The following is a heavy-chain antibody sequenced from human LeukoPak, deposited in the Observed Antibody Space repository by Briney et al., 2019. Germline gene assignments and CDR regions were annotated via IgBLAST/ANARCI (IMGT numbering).Heavy chain of an antibody. D-gene: IGHD3-22*01. V-gene: IGHV3-48*03. J-gene: IGHJ4*02. CDR1: GFTFSSYE. Sequence: GGSLRLSCAASGFTFSSYEMNWVRQAPGKGLEWVSYISSSGSTIYYADSVKGRFTISRDNAKNSLYLQMNRLRAEDTAVYYCARDPRNYYDSSGYNSDYWGQGTLVTVSS. CDR3: ARDPRNYYDSSGYNSDY. CDR2: ISSSGSTI.